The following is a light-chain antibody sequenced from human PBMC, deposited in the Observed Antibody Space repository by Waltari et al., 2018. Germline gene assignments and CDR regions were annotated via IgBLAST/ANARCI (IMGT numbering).Light chain of an antibody. V-gene: IGKV3-15*01. CDR1: QSIATN. J-gene: IGKJ5*01. CDR3: QQYNRWPPIT. CDR2: YAS. Sequence: EVVMTQSPATLSVSPGGTATLSCRGSQSIATNLAWYPQRRGQAPRLLIFYASTRATSSSGRFSGSGSGTEFTLTISSLQSEDSAVYYCQQYNRWPPITFGQGTRLEIK.